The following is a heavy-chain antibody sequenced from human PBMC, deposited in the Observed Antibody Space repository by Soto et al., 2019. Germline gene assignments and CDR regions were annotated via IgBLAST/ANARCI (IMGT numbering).Heavy chain of an antibody. CDR2: INGDGRTT. V-gene: IGHV3-74*01. D-gene: IGHD2-2*01. CDR1: GFTFSNYW. Sequence: EVQLVESGGGLVQPGGSLRLSCAASGFTFSNYWMHWFRQAPGKGLEWVSRINGDGRTTIYADSVKGRFTISRDNDKNTLNLQRNSLRDEDTGVYYCARAGLGYCTSTSCHPGFDIWGQGTMVTVSS. J-gene: IGHJ3*02. CDR3: ARAGLGYCTSTSCHPGFDI.